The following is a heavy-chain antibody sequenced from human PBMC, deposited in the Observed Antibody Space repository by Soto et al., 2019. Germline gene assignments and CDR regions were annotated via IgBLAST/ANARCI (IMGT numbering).Heavy chain of an antibody. CDR2: IIPIFGTA. Sequence: SVKVSCKASGGTFSSYAISWVRQAPGQGLEWMGGIIPIFGTANYAQKFQGRVTITADESTSTAYMELSSLRSEDTAVYYCARVRVYDFWSSYQKYYYGMDVWGQGTTVTVSS. J-gene: IGHJ6*02. D-gene: IGHD3-3*01. CDR1: GGTFSSYA. CDR3: ARVRVYDFWSSYQKYYYGMDV. V-gene: IGHV1-69*13.